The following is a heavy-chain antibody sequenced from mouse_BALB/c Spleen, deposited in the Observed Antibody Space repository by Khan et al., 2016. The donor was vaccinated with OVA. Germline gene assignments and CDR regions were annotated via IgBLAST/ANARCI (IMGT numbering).Heavy chain of an antibody. CDR1: GNTFTNYG. Sequence: QVQLQQSGPELKKPGETVKISCKASGNTFTNYGMNWVKQSPGKGLKWMGWINTYTGEPTYADDFKGRFAFSLATSASTAYLQINNLKNEDTATYFCARPPYFSYVMVYWGQGTSVTVSS. CDR2: INTYTGEP. D-gene: IGHD2-10*01. V-gene: IGHV9-3-1*01. CDR3: ARPPYFSYVMVY. J-gene: IGHJ4*01.